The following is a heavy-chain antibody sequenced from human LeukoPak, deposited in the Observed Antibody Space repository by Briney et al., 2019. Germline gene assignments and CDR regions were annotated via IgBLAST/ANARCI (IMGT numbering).Heavy chain of an antibody. CDR1: GYTFTGYY. V-gene: IGHV1-2*02. CDR3: ARVNYYGSGSYLKI. D-gene: IGHD3-10*01. J-gene: IGHJ4*02. Sequence: ASGKVSCKASGYTFTGYYMHWVRQAPGQGLEWMGWINPNSGGTNYAQKFQGRVTMTRDTSISTAYMELSRLRSDDTAVYYCARVNYYGSGSYLKIWGQGTLVTVSS. CDR2: INPNSGGT.